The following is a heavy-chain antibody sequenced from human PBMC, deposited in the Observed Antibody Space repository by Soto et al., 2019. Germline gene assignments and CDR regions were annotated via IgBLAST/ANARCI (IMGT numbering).Heavy chain of an antibody. CDR3: ASRYPGTSVDY. D-gene: IGHD1-7*01. CDR2: IYRTGST. V-gene: IGHV4-4*02. Sequence: SETLSLACAVPGGSFTSNNWWTWVRQPPGQGLEWIGEIYRTGSTNYNPSLKSRVTISLNKSENQFSLKVTSLTAADTAVYYCASRYPGTSVDYWGQGTLVTVSS. J-gene: IGHJ4*02. CDR1: GGSFTSNNW.